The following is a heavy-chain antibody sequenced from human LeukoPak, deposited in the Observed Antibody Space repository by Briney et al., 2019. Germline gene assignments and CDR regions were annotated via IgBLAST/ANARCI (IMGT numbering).Heavy chain of an antibody. J-gene: IGHJ5*02. CDR1: GFTFCSYW. CDR2: IKQDGSEK. CDR3: AREGNSYGYKNWCDP. Sequence: PGGSLRLSRATSGFTFCSYWMSWVRKARGKGPEWVANIKQDGSEKYYVDSVQGRFTNSRDNAKNSLYLQMNSLRAEDTAVYYCAREGNSYGYKNWCDPWGQGTLVTVSS. V-gene: IGHV3-7*01. D-gene: IGHD5-18*01.